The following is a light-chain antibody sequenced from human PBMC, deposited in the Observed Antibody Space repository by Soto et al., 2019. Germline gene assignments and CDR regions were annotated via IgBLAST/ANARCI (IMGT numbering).Light chain of an antibody. CDR3: QQRSHWPPLT. Sequence: EIVLTQSPATLSMSPGERATLSCSSSQSVSTYLAWYQQKPGQAPRLLFFDASNRASGIPSRFSGSGSGTNLTLTISRLEPEDFAVYFCQQRSHWPPLTFGGGTKVEIK. J-gene: IGKJ4*01. CDR2: DAS. CDR1: QSVSTY. V-gene: IGKV3-11*01.